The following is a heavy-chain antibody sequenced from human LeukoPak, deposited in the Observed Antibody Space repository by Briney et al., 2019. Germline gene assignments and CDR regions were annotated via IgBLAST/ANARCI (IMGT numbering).Heavy chain of an antibody. J-gene: IGHJ4*02. Sequence: SVKVSCKASGYTFTSYYMHWVRQAPGQGLEWMGGIIPIFGTANYAQKFQGRVTITADESTSTAYMELSSLRSEDTAVYYCARATVGYCSSTSCLGYIDYWGQGTLVTVSS. D-gene: IGHD2-2*01. CDR3: ARATVGYCSSTSCLGYIDY. CDR1: GYTFTSYY. CDR2: IIPIFGTA. V-gene: IGHV1-69*13.